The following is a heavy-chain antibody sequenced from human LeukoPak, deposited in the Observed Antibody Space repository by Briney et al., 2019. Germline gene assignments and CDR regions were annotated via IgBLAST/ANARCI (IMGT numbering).Heavy chain of an antibody. CDR3: ARDLTAQNWFDP. Sequence: SETLSLTCAVSGGSISSGGHSWSWMRQPPGKGLEWIGYIYHSGSTYYDPSLKSRVTISVDTSKNQFSLKLSSVTAADTAVYYCARDLTAQNWFDPWGQGTLVTVSS. J-gene: IGHJ5*02. V-gene: IGHV4-30-2*01. CDR1: GGSISSGGHS. CDR2: IYHSGST.